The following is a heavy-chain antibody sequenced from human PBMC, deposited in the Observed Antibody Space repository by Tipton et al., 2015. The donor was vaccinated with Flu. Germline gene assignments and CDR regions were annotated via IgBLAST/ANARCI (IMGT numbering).Heavy chain of an antibody. J-gene: IGHJ4*02. V-gene: IGHV3-30*01. Sequence: AVSGFTFSSYAMHWVRQAPGKGLEWVAVISYDGSNKYYADSVKGRFTISRDNSKNTLYLQMNSLRAEDTAVYYCARGEIVGALDYWGQGTLVTVSS. CDR1: GFTFSSYA. CDR2: ISYDGSNK. CDR3: ARGEIVGALDY. D-gene: IGHD1-26*01.